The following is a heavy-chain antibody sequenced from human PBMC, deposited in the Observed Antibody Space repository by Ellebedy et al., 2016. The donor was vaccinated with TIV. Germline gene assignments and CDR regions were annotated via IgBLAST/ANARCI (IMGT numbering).Heavy chain of an antibody. CDR2: ISGSGVST. D-gene: IGHD3-9*01. J-gene: IGHJ4*02. CDR1: GFTFSRYA. Sequence: GESLKISCAASGFTFSRYAMGWVRQAPGKGLEWVSVISGSGVSTYSADSVKGRFTISRDNSRNTLYLQLNSLRVEDTAVYYCAKRSGVALTGYYTDYWGQGTLVTVSS. V-gene: IGHV3-23*01. CDR3: AKRSGVALTGYYTDY.